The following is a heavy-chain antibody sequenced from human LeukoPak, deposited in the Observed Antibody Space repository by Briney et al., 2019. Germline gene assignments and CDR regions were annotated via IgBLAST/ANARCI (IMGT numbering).Heavy chain of an antibody. CDR3: ARGRVKTTVVTPLTYYFDY. Sequence: SETLSLTCAVYGGSFSGYYWSWIRQPPGKGLEWIGEINHSGSTNYNPSLKSRVTISVDTSKNQFSLKLSSVTAADTAVYYCARGRVKTTVVTPLTYYFDYWGQGTLVTVSS. CDR1: GGSFSGYY. D-gene: IGHD4-23*01. J-gene: IGHJ4*02. CDR2: INHSGST. V-gene: IGHV4-34*01.